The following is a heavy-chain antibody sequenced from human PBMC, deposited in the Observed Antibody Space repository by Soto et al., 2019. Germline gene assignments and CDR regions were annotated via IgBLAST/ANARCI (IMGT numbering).Heavy chain of an antibody. V-gene: IGHV1-69*13. CDR3: ASGPVFKGYCTNGVCYLFDY. CDR1: GGTFSSYA. CDR2: IIPIFGTA. J-gene: IGHJ4*02. Sequence: SVKVSCKASGGTFSSYAISWVRQAPGQGLEWMGGIIPIFGTANYAQKFQGRVTITADESTSTAYMELSSLRSEDTAVYYCASGPVFKGYCTNGVCYLFDYWGQGTLVTVSS. D-gene: IGHD2-8*01.